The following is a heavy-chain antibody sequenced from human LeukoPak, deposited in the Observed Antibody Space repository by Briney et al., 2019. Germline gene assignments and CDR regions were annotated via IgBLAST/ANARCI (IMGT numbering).Heavy chain of an antibody. J-gene: IGHJ6*02. CDR1: GFTFDDYA. CDR3: AKDRNSKYYYGSGSYYFHYYYGMDV. CDR2: ISWNSGSI. Sequence: GRSLRLSCAASGFTFDDYAMHWVRQAPGKGLEWVSGISWNSGSIGYADSVKGRFTISRDNAKNSLYLQMSSLRAEDTALYYCAKDRNSKYYYGSGSYYFHYYYGMDVWGQGTTVTVSS. V-gene: IGHV3-9*01. D-gene: IGHD3-10*01.